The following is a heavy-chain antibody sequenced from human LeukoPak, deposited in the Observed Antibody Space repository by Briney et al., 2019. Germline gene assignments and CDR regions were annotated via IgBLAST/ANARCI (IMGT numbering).Heavy chain of an antibody. V-gene: IGHV3-21*04. D-gene: IGHD4-17*01. Sequence: GGSLRLSCAASGFTFSSYSMNWVRQAPGKGLEWVSSISSSSSYIYYADSVKGRFTISRDNAKNSLYLQMNSLRAEDTAVYYCAKDDSTVTTFFHWGQGTLVTVSS. CDR3: AKDDSTVTTFFH. CDR1: GFTFSSYS. CDR2: ISSSSSYI. J-gene: IGHJ4*02.